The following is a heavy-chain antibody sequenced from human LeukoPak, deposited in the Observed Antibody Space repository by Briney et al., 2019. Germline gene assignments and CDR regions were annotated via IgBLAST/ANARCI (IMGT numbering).Heavy chain of an antibody. CDR3: ARIRGLGRDYYFYYMDV. Sequence: SETLSLTCTVSGGSISSSSYYWGWIRQPPGKGLEWIGSIYYSGSTYYNPSLKSRVTISVDKSKNQFSLKLSSVTAADTAVYYCARIRGLGRDYYFYYMDVWGKGTTVTVSS. CDR1: GGSISSSSYY. J-gene: IGHJ6*03. D-gene: IGHD3-10*01. CDR2: IYYSGST. V-gene: IGHV4-39*07.